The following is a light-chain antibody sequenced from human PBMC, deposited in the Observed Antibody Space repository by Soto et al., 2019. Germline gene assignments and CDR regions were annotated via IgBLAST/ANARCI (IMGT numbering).Light chain of an antibody. V-gene: IGLV2-14*03. CDR2: DVS. J-gene: IGLJ3*02. Sequence: QSALTPPASVSGSPGQSITISCTGSNNDVGAYNYVSWYQQHPGKAPKTMIYDVSNRPSGVSNRFSGSKSGNTASLTISGLQAEDEADYYCSSYTRSSTVVFGGGTKLTVL. CDR3: SSYTRSSTVV. CDR1: NNDVGAYNY.